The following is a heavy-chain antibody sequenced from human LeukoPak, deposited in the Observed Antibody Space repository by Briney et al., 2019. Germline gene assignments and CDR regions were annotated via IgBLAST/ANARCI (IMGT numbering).Heavy chain of an antibody. V-gene: IGHV1-2*04. CDR2: INPNSGGT. CDR3: ARGAVGYFDWYQNWFDP. Sequence: GGSLRLSCAASGFTFSSYGVHWVRQAPGQGLEWMGWINPNSGGTNYAQKFQGCVTMTSDTSISTAYMELSRLRSDDTAVYYCARGAVGYFDWYQNWFDPWGQGTLVTVSS. CDR1: GFTFSSYG. J-gene: IGHJ5*02. D-gene: IGHD3-9*01.